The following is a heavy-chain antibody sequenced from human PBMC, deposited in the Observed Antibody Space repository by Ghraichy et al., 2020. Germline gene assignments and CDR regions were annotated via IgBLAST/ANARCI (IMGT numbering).Heavy chain of an antibody. Sequence: SETLSLTCTVSGGSISSGGYYWSWIRQHPGKGLEWIGYIYYSGSTYYNPSLKSRVTISVDTSKNQFSLKLSSVTAADTAGYYCARCVVVVAATYNWFDHWGQGTLVTVSS. J-gene: IGHJ5*02. D-gene: IGHD2-15*01. CDR1: GGSISSGGYY. CDR3: ARCVVVVAATYNWFDH. V-gene: IGHV4-31*03. CDR2: IYYSGST.